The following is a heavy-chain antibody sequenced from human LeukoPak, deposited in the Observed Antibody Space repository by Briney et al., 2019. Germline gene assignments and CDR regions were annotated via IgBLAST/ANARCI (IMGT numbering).Heavy chain of an antibody. CDR2: ISYDGSNK. V-gene: IGHV3-30*18. Sequence: GGSLRLSCAASGFTFSSYGMHWVRQAPGKGLEWVAVISYDGSNKYYADSVKGRFTISRDNSKNTLYLQMNSLRAEDTAVYYCAKGDNWNYGGAFDIWGQGTMVTVSS. CDR3: AKGDNWNYGGAFDI. D-gene: IGHD1-7*01. CDR1: GFTFSSYG. J-gene: IGHJ3*02.